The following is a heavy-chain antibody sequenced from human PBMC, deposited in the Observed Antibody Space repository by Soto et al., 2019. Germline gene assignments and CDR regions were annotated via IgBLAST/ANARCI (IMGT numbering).Heavy chain of an antibody. CDR3: VHDGKLGYTGYDRFDY. CDR1: GFSLSTHEVG. Sequence: SGPTLVNPTQTLTLTCCFSGFSLSTHEVGVVWIRQPPGKALEWLALIYWNDDARYSPSLKNRLTITKDTSKNQVVLTMTNMDPVDTATYYCVHDGKLGYTGYDRFDYWGQGILVTVS. CDR2: IYWNDDA. V-gene: IGHV2-5*01. J-gene: IGHJ4*02. D-gene: IGHD5-12*01.